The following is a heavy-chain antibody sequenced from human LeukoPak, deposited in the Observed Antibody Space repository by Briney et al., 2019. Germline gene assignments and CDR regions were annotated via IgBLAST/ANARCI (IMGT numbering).Heavy chain of an antibody. CDR2: LYHSGTT. CDR1: GFSISTFY. CDR3: ARDYYDTSGYSRDAFDF. Sequence: SETLSLTCAVSGFSISTFYWAWIRQPPGKGLEWIGSLYHSGTTYYNPSLKSRVSISVDMSKNQFSLKLRSVTAADTAVYYCARDYYDTSGYSRDAFDFWGQGTMVTVSS. J-gene: IGHJ3*01. V-gene: IGHV4-38-2*02. D-gene: IGHD3-22*01.